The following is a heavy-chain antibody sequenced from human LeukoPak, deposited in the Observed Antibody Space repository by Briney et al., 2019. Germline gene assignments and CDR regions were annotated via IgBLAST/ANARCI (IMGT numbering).Heavy chain of an antibody. CDR1: DYTFISYG. CDR2: ISVYSSTT. V-gene: IGHV1-18*01. D-gene: IGHD5-24*01. CDR3: ASRSSIGDGYTTLFDY. J-gene: IGHJ4*02. Sequence: ASVKVSCKASDYTFISYGIGWVRQAPGQGLEWMGWISVYSSTTNYAQKFQGRVTMTIDTSTTIAYMELRSLKSDDTAVYYCASRSSIGDGYTTLFDYWGQGTLVTVSS.